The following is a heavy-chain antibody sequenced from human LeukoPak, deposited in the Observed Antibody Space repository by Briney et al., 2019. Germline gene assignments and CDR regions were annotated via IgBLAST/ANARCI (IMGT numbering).Heavy chain of an antibody. CDR1: GGSISSGSYY. CDR3: ARGQAGRDAFDI. J-gene: IGHJ3*02. Sequence: PSQTLSLTCTVSGGSISSGSYYWSWIRQPAGKGLEWIGRIYYSGSTNYNPSLKSRVTISVDTSKNQFSLKLSSVTAADTAVYYCARGQAGRDAFDIWGQGTMVTVSS. D-gene: IGHD6-19*01. CDR2: IYYSGST. V-gene: IGHV4-61*02.